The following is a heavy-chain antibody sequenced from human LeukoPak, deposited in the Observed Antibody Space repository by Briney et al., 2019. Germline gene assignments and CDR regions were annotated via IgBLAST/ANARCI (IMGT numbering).Heavy chain of an antibody. D-gene: IGHD3-22*01. CDR1: GGSISSGGYS. V-gene: IGHV4-30-2*01. Sequence: SQTLSLTCAVSGGSISSGGYSWSWIRQPPGKGLEWIGYIHHSGSTYYNPSLKSRVTISVDRSKNQFSLKLSSVTAADTAVYYCARETTYYYDSSGYYTGAFDIWGQGTMVTVSS. J-gene: IGHJ3*02. CDR2: IHHSGST. CDR3: ARETTYYYDSSGYYTGAFDI.